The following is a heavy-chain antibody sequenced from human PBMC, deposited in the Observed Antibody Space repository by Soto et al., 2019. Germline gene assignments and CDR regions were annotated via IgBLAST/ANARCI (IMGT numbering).Heavy chain of an antibody. J-gene: IGHJ5*02. V-gene: IGHV4-34*02. CDR2: ITDIGST. Sequence: QVHLQQWGAGLLKPSETLSLTCAAYGGPFSGYYWSWIRQPPGKGLVWIGEITDIGSTNYNPSLESRVTISVDMSKNPFSLRLTSVTAADTAVYYCARGLRLRLGEVWFDPWGQGTLVTVSS. D-gene: IGHD3-16*01. CDR1: GGPFSGYY. CDR3: ARGLRLRLGEVWFDP.